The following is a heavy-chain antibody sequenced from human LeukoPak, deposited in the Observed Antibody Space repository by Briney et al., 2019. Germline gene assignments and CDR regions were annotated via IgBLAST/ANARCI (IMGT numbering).Heavy chain of an antibody. CDR1: VGSFSGYY. CDR2: INHSGST. D-gene: IGHD6-6*01. CDR3: ARDRSIAARRGWFDP. V-gene: IGHV4-34*01. J-gene: IGHJ5*02. Sequence: SETLSLTCAVYVGSFSGYYWSWIRQPPGKGLEWIGEINHSGSTNYNSSLKSRVTISVDTSKNQFSLKLSSVTAADTAVYYCARDRSIAARRGWFDPWGQGTLVTVSS.